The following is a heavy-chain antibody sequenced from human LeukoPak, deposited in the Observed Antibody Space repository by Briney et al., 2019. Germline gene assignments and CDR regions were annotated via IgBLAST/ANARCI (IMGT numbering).Heavy chain of an antibody. J-gene: IGHJ3*02. CDR2: ISYDGSNK. Sequence: GSLRLSCAASGFTFSSYAMHWVRQAPGKGLEWVAVISYDGSNKYYADSVKGRFTISRDNSKNTLYLQMNSLRAEDTAVYYCARQYLVLPPAATAGTPSDDDGGAGHAFDIWGQGTMVTVSS. D-gene: IGHD2-2*01. CDR3: ARQYLVLPPAATAGTPSDDDGGAGHAFDI. CDR1: GFTFSSYA. V-gene: IGHV3-30-3*01.